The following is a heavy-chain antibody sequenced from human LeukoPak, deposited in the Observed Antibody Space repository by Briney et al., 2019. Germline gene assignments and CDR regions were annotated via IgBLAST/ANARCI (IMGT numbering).Heavy chain of an antibody. D-gene: IGHD3-3*01. CDR2: ISVRGGST. CDR1: GFTFSTYA. Sequence: GGTLRLSCAASGFTFSTYAMNWVRQAPGKGLEGVSVISVRGGSTYYADSVKDRFTISRDNSKNTLYLQMNSLRAEDTAVYYCAKDTAGLVLRSPFDYWGQGTLVTVSS. J-gene: IGHJ4*02. CDR3: AKDTAGLVLRSPFDY. V-gene: IGHV3-23*01.